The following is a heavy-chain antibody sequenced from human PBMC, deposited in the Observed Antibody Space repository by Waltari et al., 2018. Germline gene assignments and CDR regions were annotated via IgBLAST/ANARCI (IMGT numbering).Heavy chain of an antibody. D-gene: IGHD3-10*01. J-gene: IGHJ4*02. CDR2: IRYDGSNK. CDR3: AKARDYYGSGSYYTKDY. Sequence: QVQLVESGGGVVQPGGSLRLSCAASGFTFSSYGMHWVRQAQGKGLEWVAFIRYDGSNKYYADSVKGRFTISRDNSKNTLYLQMNSLRAEDTAVYYCAKARDYYGSGSYYTKDYWGQGTLVTVSS. V-gene: IGHV3-30*02. CDR1: GFTFSSYG.